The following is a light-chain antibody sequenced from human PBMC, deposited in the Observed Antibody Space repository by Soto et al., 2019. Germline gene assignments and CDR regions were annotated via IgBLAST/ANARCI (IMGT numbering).Light chain of an antibody. J-gene: IGKJ1*01. CDR1: QTISSNY. V-gene: IGKV3-20*01. CDR2: GTS. CDR3: QQYISWT. Sequence: DIVLTQSPGTLSVSPGARATLSCRASQTISSNYLDWYQQKPVQPPSLLIYGTSSRATGIPDRFSGSGSGTDFALTISIIEPEDSAIDYCQQYISWTFGQGTKVEIK.